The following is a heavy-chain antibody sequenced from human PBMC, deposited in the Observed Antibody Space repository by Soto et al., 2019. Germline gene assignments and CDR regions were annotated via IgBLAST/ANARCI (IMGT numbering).Heavy chain of an antibody. J-gene: IGHJ6*02. Sequence: EVQLVESGGGLVQPGGSLRLSCAASGFTFSSYWMSWVRQAPGKGLEWVANIKQDGSEKYYVDSVKGRFTISRDNAKNSLYLQMNSLRAEDTAVYYCARDIVVVPAARYYYYYGMDVWGQGTTVTVSS. CDR3: ARDIVVVPAARYYYYYGMDV. CDR1: GFTFSSYW. D-gene: IGHD2-2*01. CDR2: IKQDGSEK. V-gene: IGHV3-7*03.